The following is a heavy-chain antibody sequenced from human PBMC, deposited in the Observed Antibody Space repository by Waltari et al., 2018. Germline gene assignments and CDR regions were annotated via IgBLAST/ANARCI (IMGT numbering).Heavy chain of an antibody. Sequence: QVQLVQSGAEVKKPGASVKVSCKVSGYTLTELSMHWVRQAPGKGLEWMGGFDPEDGETIYAQKFQGRVTMTEDTSTDTAYMELSSLRSEDTAVYYCATGVRNRAHIVVVTAIEYFQHWGQGTLVTVSS. CDR2: FDPEDGET. V-gene: IGHV1-24*01. J-gene: IGHJ1*01. CDR3: ATGVRNRAHIVVVTAIEYFQH. D-gene: IGHD2-21*02. CDR1: GYTLTELS.